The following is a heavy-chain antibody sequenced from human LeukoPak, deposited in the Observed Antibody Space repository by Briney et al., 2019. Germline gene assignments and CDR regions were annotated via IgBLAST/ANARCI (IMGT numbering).Heavy chain of an antibody. CDR2: IYFSGST. CDR3: ARRPTTSVVGATTYYLDH. J-gene: IGHJ4*02. V-gene: IGHV4-39*01. Sequence: SETLSLTCTVSGGSMNSPTYYWGWIRQPPGKRLEWIASIYFSGSTYYNPSLKSRVTISVDTSKSQFSLKLTSVTAADTAVYYCARRPTTSVVGATTYYLDHWGQGARVTVSS. D-gene: IGHD1-26*01. CDR1: GGSMNSPTYY.